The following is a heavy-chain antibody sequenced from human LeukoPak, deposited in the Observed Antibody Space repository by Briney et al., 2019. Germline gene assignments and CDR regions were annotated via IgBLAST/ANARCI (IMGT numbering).Heavy chain of an antibody. CDR3: ASRQWLSYAFDI. V-gene: IGHV4-30-2*01. J-gene: IGHJ3*02. CDR1: GGSISSGGYY. Sequence: SETLSLTCTVSGGSISSGGYYWSWIRQPPGKGLEWIGYINHSGSTNYNPSLKSRVTISVDTSKNQFSLKLSSVTAADTAVYYCASRQWLSYAFDIWGQGTMVTVSS. CDR2: INHSGST. D-gene: IGHD5-24*01.